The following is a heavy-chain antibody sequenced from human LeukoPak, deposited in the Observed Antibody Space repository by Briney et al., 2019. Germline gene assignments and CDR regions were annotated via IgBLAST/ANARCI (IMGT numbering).Heavy chain of an antibody. CDR3: ARRIAYCSGGSCYSAPYYYMDV. CDR1: GYTFTSYG. D-gene: IGHD2-15*01. CDR2: ISAYNGNT. J-gene: IGHJ6*03. Sequence: GASVKVSCKASGYTFTSYGISWVRQAPGQGLEWMGWISAYNGNTNYAQKLQGRVTMTTDTSTSTAYMELRSPRSDDTAVYYCARRIAYCSGGSCYSAPYYYMDVWGKGTTVTVSS. V-gene: IGHV1-18*01.